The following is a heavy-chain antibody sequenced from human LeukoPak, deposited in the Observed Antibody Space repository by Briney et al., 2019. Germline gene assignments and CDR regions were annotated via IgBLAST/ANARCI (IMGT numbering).Heavy chain of an antibody. J-gene: IGHJ4*02. V-gene: IGHV1-18*01. CDR1: GYTFTSYG. CDR2: ISAYNGNT. CDR3: ARADFLRVGFWSRDFDY. D-gene: IGHD2-2*01. Sequence: GASVKVSCKASGYTFTSYGISWVRQAPGQGLEWMGWISAYNGNTNYAQKFQGRVTITADKSTSTAYMELSSLRSEDTAVYYCARADFLRVGFWSRDFDYWGQGTLVTVSS.